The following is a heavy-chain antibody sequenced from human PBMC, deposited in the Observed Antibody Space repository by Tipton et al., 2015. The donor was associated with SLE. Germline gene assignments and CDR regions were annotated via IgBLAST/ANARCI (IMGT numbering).Heavy chain of an antibody. D-gene: IGHD2-2*01. V-gene: IGHV4-34*01. CDR2: VHHSGRT. Sequence: TLSLTCAVYGGSFSGYYWSWIRQPPGKGLEWIAYVHHSGRTDYNPSLKSRVTISVDTSKNQFSLKLSSVTAADTAVYYCARDWCSSTSCYGYYYMDVWGKGTTVTVSS. CDR3: ARDWCSSTSCYGYYYMDV. CDR1: GGSFSGYY. J-gene: IGHJ6*03.